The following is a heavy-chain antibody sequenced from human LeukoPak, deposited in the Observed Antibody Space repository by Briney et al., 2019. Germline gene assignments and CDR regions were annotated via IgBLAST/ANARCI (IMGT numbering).Heavy chain of an antibody. J-gene: IGHJ6*02. Sequence: GASVKVSCKASGYTFTSYDFNWVRQATGQGLEWMGWMNPNSGNTGYAQKFQGRVTMTRNTSISTAYMELSSLRSEDTAVYYCARGRGIYYYYGMEVWGQGTTVTVSS. CDR1: GYTFTSYD. CDR2: MNPNSGNT. CDR3: ARGRGIYYYYGMEV. V-gene: IGHV1-8*01. D-gene: IGHD1-14*01.